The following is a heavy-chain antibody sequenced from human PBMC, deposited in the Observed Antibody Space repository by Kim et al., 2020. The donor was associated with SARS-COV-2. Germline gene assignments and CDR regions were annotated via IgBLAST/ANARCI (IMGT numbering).Heavy chain of an antibody. CDR3: VKDGGNSSSAGPFDP. CDR2: ISYDGSQI. CDR1: GFNFIHFG. D-gene: IGHD5-12*01. V-gene: IGHV3-30*18. Sequence: GGSLRLSCAASGFNFIHFGMHWVRQAPGKGLEWVTVISYDGSQIYYADSVKGRFTVSRDNSKNTVSLQMNNLRLEETAVYYCVKDGGNSSSAGPFDPWG. J-gene: IGHJ5*02.